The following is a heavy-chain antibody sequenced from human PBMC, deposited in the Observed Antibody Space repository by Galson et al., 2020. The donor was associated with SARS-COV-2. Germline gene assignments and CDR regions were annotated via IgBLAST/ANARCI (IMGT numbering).Heavy chain of an antibody. Sequence: ASVKVSCKASGYTFTGYYMHWVRQAPGQGLEWMGWINPNSGGPNYAQKFQGRVTMTRDTSISTAYMELSRLRSDDTAVYYCAREWGELSSIVGATPLRWGQGTLVTVSS. CDR3: AREWGELSSIVGATPLR. CDR1: GYTFTGYY. CDR2: INPNSGGP. D-gene: IGHD1-26*01. V-gene: IGHV1-2*02. J-gene: IGHJ4*02.